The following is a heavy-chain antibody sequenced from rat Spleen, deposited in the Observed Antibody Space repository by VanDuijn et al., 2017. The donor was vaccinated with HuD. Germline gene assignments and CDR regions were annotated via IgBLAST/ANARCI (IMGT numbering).Heavy chain of an antibody. V-gene: IGHV2-1*01. CDR3: ARDGAYYGYTGVMDA. J-gene: IGHJ4*01. CDR2: IWTSGST. Sequence: QVQLKESGPGLVQPSQTLSLTCTVSGFSLTSNSVHWVRQPPGKGLEWMGGIWTSGSTAYNSLLKSRLSFSRDTSKNQVFLKKKSMQSEDTTTYYCARDGAYYGYTGVMDAWGQGASVTVSS. CDR1: GFSLTSNS. D-gene: IGHD1-9*01.